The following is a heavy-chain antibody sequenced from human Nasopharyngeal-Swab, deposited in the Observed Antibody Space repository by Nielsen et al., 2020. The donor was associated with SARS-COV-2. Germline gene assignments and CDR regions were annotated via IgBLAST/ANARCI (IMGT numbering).Heavy chain of an antibody. D-gene: IGHD1-20*01. V-gene: IGHV3-7*03. CDR3: ARLPRNNWRLDS. CDR1: GFTFSRSW. CDR2: IKEDGSEK. J-gene: IGHJ4*02. Sequence: GGSLRLSCAASGFTFSRSWMAWVRQAPGKRLEWVANIKEDGSEKDYVDSVKGRFTISRDNIKNSLYLQMNSLRVEDTAVYFCARLPRNNWRLDSWGQGILVTVSS.